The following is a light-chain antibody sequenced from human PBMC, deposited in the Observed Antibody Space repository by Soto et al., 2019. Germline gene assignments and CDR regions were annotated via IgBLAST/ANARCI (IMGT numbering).Light chain of an antibody. CDR2: GAS. Sequence: EKVMTQSPATLSVSPGERATLSCRASQSVASNLAWYQQRPGQAPRLLIYGASTRATGIPGRFSGSGSGTEFTLTVSSLQSEDFAVYFCQQYNDWPPGITFGQGTRLEIK. J-gene: IGKJ5*01. CDR3: QQYNDWPPGIT. V-gene: IGKV3-15*01. CDR1: QSVASN.